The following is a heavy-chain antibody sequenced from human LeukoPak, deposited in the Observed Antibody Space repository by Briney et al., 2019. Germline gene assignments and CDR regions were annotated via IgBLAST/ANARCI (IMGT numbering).Heavy chain of an antibody. Sequence: SETLSLTCTVSGGSISSSSYYWGWIRQPPGKGLEWIGSIYYSGSTYHNPSLKSRVTISVDTSKNQFSLKLSSVTAADTAVYYCAREEAGGRAGYWGQGTLVTVSS. CDR2: IYYSGST. V-gene: IGHV4-39*02. J-gene: IGHJ4*02. CDR3: AREEAGGRAGY. CDR1: GGSISSSSYY. D-gene: IGHD3-16*01.